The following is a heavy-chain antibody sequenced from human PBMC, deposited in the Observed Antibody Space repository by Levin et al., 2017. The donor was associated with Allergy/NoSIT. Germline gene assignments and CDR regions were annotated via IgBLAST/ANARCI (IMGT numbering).Heavy chain of an antibody. CDR3: ARHRSPGRTVTTEFDY. D-gene: IGHD4-17*01. J-gene: IGHJ4*02. Sequence: SETLSLTCTVSGGSISSYYWSWIRQPPGKGLEWIGYIYYSGSTNYNPSLKSRVTISVDTSKNQFSLKLSSVTAADTAVYYCARHRSPGRTVTTEFDYWGQGTLVTVSS. CDR1: GGSISSYY. V-gene: IGHV4-59*08. CDR2: IYYSGST.